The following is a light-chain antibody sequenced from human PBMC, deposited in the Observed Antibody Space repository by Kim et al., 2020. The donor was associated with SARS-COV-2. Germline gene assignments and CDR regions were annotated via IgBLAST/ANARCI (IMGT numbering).Light chain of an antibody. V-gene: IGLV1-47*01. J-gene: IGLJ2*01. CDR3: AAWDDSLNGVV. CDR2: SNN. CDR1: GSNVGAKF. Sequence: ELTQPPSASGTPGQRVTISCSGSGSNVGAKFVYWYQQFPGTAPKILIYSNNQRPSGVPDRFSASKSGTSAFLAISGLRSEDEADYFCAAWDDSLNGVVIGGGTQLTVL.